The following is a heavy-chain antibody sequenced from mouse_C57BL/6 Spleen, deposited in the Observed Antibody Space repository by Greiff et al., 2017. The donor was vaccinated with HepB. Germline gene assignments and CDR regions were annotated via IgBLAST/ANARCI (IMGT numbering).Heavy chain of an antibody. V-gene: IGHV1-81*01. CDR2: IYPRSGNT. CDR1: GYTFTSYG. Sequence: VQLQQSGAELARPGASVKLSCKASGYTFTSYGISWVKQRTGQGLEWIGEIYPRSGNTYYNEKFKGKATLTADKSSSTAYMELRSLTSEDSAVYFCARRGGNYPFYAMDDWGQGTSVTVSS. D-gene: IGHD2-1*01. J-gene: IGHJ4*01. CDR3: ARRGGNYPFYAMDD.